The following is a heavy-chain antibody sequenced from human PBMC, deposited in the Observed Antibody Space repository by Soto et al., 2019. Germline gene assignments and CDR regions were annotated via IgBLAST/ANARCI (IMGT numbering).Heavy chain of an antibody. CDR3: AIPSGLTVTGPDY. CDR1: GFTFNTFA. D-gene: IGHD6-19*01. J-gene: IGHJ4*02. CDR2: LSGSGSLS. V-gene: IGHV3-23*01. Sequence: GGSLRLSCVVSGFTFNTFAMTWVRQAPGKGLEWVSALSGSGSLSYYADSVKGRFTISRANSRNTLYLQMNSLSAEDTAVYYCAIPSGLTVTGPDYWGQGTLVTVSS.